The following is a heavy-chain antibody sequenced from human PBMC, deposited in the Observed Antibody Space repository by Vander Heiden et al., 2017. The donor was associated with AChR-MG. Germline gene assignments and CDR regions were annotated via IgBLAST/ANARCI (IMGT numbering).Heavy chain of an antibody. Sequence: EVQLVESGGGLVQPGGSLRLSCAASGFTFSSYWMSWVRQAPGKGLEWVANIKQDGSGKYYVDSVKGRFTISRDNAKNSLYLQMNSLRAEDTAVYYCARVKSGWYLYFDYWGQGTLVTVSS. CDR3: ARVKSGWYLYFDY. J-gene: IGHJ4*02. CDR1: GFTFSSYW. D-gene: IGHD6-19*01. CDR2: IKQDGSGK. V-gene: IGHV3-7*01.